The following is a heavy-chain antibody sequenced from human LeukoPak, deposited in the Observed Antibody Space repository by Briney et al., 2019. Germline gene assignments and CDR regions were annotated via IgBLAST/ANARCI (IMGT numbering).Heavy chain of an antibody. CDR2: ISTGGTP. D-gene: IGHD2-15*01. CDR3: ARDRPDCSGGTCYYNCYGMDV. CDR1: GFTVSSIY. V-gene: IGHV3-66*01. Sequence: GRSLRLSCAASGFTVSSIYMSWVRQAPGKGLECVSVISTGGTPYYADSVNGRFTIYRDNSKNTLYLQMNCLRAEDTAVYYCARDRPDCSGGTCYYNCYGMDVWGQGPTVTVSS. J-gene: IGHJ6*02.